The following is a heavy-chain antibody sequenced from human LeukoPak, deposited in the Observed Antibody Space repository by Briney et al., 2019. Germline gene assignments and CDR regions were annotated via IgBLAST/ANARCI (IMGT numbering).Heavy chain of an antibody. Sequence: SETLSLTCAVYGGSFSSYYWSWIRQPPGKGLEWIGEINHSGSTNYNPSLKSRVTISVDTSKNQFSLKLSSVTAADTAVYYCATQSGGSAYWFDPWGQGTLVTVSS. D-gene: IGHD2-15*01. CDR2: INHSGST. CDR1: GGSFSSYY. V-gene: IGHV4-34*01. CDR3: ATQSGGSAYWFDP. J-gene: IGHJ5*02.